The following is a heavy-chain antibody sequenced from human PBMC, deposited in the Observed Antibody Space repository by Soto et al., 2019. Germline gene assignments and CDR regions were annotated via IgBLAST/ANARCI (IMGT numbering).Heavy chain of an antibody. V-gene: IGHV1-46*01. D-gene: IGHD1-26*01. CDR3: ARGAVGAAWLGGYGMDV. CDR1: GYTFTNFY. J-gene: IGHJ6*02. CDR2: INLSGGST. Sequence: QVQLVQSGAEVKKPGASVKLSCETSGYTFTNFYMHWVRQAPGQGLEWMGTINLSGGSTFDAPKLQGRLTMTRDTATRTVYMELSSLTSEDKAVYYCARGAVGAAWLGGYGMDVLGQGTTVTVSS.